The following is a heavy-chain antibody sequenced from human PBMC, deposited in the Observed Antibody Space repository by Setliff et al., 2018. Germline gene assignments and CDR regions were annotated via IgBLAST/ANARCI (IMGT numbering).Heavy chain of an antibody. CDR3: ARGRASGGYFEVWYSDL. J-gene: IGHJ2*01. CDR2: MDPNSGNT. V-gene: IGHV1-8*03. CDR1: GYTFMSYD. Sequence: ASVKVSCKASGYTFMSYDINWVRQATGQGLEWVGWMDPNSGNTAYGRKFQDRVTITRNTSISTAYMELSSLRSEDTAVYYCARGRASGGYFEVWYSDLWGRGALVTVSS. D-gene: IGHD3-22*01.